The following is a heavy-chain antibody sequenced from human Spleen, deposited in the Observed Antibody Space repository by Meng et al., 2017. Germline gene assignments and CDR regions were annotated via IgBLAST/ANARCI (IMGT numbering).Heavy chain of an antibody. J-gene: IGHJ4*02. D-gene: IGHD4-17*01. CDR2: ISSGGTYT. CDR1: GFTFNTDT. Sequence: GESLKISCAASGFTFNTDTMDWVRQAPGKGLEWVSSISSGGTYTYYADSVKGRFTISRDNAKNSVYLQMNSLRAEDTAVYYCAREGTEDYGDYWGYWGQGTLVTVSS. CDR3: AREGTEDYGDYWGY. V-gene: IGHV3-21*06.